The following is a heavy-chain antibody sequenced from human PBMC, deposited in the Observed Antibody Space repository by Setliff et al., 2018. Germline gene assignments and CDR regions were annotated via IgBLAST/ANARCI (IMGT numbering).Heavy chain of an antibody. CDR3: ARGGTFRYFDY. CDR1: GGSISSHY. D-gene: IGHD5-12*01. J-gene: IGHJ4*02. V-gene: IGHV4-59*11. Sequence: TSETLSLTCSVSGGSISSHYWSWIRQPPGEGLEWIGSIYYSGTTYYDPSLKSRVTMSVDSSKNQFSLRLSSVTAADTAVYYCARGGTFRYFDYWGQGTPVTVSS. CDR2: IYYSGTT.